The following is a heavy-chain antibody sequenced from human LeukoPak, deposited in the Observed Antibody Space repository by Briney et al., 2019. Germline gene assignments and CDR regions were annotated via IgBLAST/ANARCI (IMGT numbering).Heavy chain of an antibody. CDR2: IKQDGTSK. V-gene: IGHV3-7*01. Sequence: PGESLRLSCAASGFTFSRSWMGWVRQAPGKGLEWVANIKQDGTSKYYEDSLKGRFTISRDNAKNSVYLQMNSVGADDTALYYCARHGDYWFDQWGPGTLVTVSS. D-gene: IGHD2-21*01. CDR3: ARHGDYWFDQ. J-gene: IGHJ5*02. CDR1: GFTFSRSW.